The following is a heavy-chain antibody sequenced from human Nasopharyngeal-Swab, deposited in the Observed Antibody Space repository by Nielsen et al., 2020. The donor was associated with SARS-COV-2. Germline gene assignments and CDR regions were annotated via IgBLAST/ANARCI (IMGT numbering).Heavy chain of an antibody. CDR2: IGVDGNTK. V-gene: IGHV3-30*02. CDR3: AKELWLAFES. J-gene: IGHJ4*02. Sequence: GQSLKISCATSGFIFVDYNIHWLRQAPGKGLEWVAVIGVDGNTKFYVDSVKGRFTISRDNSTNTVYLQMKSLRTEDTAVYYCAKELWLAFESWGKGTLVTVSS. CDR1: GFIFVDYN. D-gene: IGHD6-19*01.